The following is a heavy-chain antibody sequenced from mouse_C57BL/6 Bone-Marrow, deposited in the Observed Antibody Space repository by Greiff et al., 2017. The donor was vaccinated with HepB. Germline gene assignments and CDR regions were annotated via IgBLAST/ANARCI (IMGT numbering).Heavy chain of an antibody. CDR1: GYTFTSYW. J-gene: IGHJ2*01. Sequence: QVQLQQPGAELVMPGASVKLSCKASGYTFTSYWMHWVKQRPGQGLEWIEEIDPSDSYTNYNQKFKGKSTLTVDKSSSTAYMQLSSLTSEDSAVYYCARRDYSKGYYFDYWGQGTTLTVSS. CDR2: IDPSDSYT. CDR3: ARRDYSKGYYFDY. D-gene: IGHD2-5*01. V-gene: IGHV1-69*01.